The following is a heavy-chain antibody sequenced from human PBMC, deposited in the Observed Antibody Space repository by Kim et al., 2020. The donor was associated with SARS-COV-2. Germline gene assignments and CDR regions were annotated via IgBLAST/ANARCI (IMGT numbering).Heavy chain of an antibody. J-gene: IGHJ4*02. CDR3: ATERGIYGSGSYGLFDY. D-gene: IGHD3-10*01. Sequence: ASVKVSCKASGYTFTGYYMHWVRQATGQGLEWMGWINPNSGGTNYAQKFQGRVTMTRDTSISTAYMELSRLRSDDTAGYYCATERGIYGSGSYGLFDYWGQGTLVTVSS. CDR2: INPNSGGT. V-gene: IGHV1-2*02. CDR1: GYTFTGYY.